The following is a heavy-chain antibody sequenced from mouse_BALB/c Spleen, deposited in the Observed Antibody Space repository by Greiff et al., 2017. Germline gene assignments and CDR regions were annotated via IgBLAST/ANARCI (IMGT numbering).Heavy chain of an antibody. CDR3: ARGRQAHSMDY. CDR1: GYTFTSYV. CDR2: INPYNDGT. D-gene: IGHD3-2*01. V-gene: IGHV1-14*01. Sequence: EVQLQQSGPELVKPGASVKMSCKASGYTFTSYVMHWVKQKPGQGLEWIGYINPYNDGTKYNEKFKGKATLTSDKSSSTAYMELSSLTSEDSAVYYCARGRQAHSMDYWGQGTSVTVSS. J-gene: IGHJ4*01.